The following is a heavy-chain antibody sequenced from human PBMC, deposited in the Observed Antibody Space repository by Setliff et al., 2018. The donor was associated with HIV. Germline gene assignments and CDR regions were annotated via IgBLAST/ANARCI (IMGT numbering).Heavy chain of an antibody. CDR2: IYSGGST. V-gene: IGHV3-53*01. D-gene: IGHD2-15*01. CDR3: ARAYHGYCSGGSCYSGPPDY. Sequence: GSLRLSCAASGFTVSRNYMSWVRQAPGKGLEWVSVIYSGGSTYYADSVKGRFTISRDNSKNTLYLQMNSLRAEDTAVYYCARAYHGYCSGGSCYSGPPDYWGQGTLVTVSS. J-gene: IGHJ4*02. CDR1: GFTVSRNY.